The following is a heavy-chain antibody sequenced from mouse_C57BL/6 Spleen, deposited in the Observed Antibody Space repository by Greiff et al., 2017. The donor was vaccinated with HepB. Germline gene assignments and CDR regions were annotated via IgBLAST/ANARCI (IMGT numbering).Heavy chain of an antibody. CDR3: ARRNSGYFDY. J-gene: IGHJ2*01. CDR1: GYAFSSYW. CDR2: IYPGDGDT. D-gene: IGHD1-3*01. Sequence: VQGVESGAELVKPGASVKISCKASGYAFSSYWMNWVKQRPGKGLEWIGQIYPGDGDTNYNGKFKGKATLTADKSSSTAYMQLSSLTSEDSAVYFCARRNSGYFDYWGQGTTLTVSS. V-gene: IGHV1-80*01.